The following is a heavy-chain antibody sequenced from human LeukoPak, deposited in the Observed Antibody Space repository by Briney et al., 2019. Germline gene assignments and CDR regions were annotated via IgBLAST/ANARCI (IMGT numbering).Heavy chain of an antibody. CDR1: GYTFTSYD. J-gene: IGHJ6*03. D-gene: IGHD3-3*01. V-gene: IGHV1-8*01. Sequence: ASVKVSCKASGYTFTSYDINWVRQATGQGLEWMGWMNPNSGNTGYAQKFQGRVTMTRNTSISTAYMELSSLRSEDTAVYYCARVTILRFLEWLALRNYYYYYMDVWGKGTTVTVSS. CDR2: MNPNSGNT. CDR3: ARVTILRFLEWLALRNYYYYYMDV.